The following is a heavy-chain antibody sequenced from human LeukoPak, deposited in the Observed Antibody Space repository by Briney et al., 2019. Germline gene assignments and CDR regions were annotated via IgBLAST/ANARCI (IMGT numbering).Heavy chain of an antibody. D-gene: IGHD3-22*01. V-gene: IGHV3-23*01. Sequence: PGGSLRLSCGASGFTFSSYAMSWVRQAPGKGLEWVSAISGSGSSTYYADSVKGRFTISRDNSKNTLYLQMNSLRAEDTAVYYCAKGSGVVIDWYFDLWGRGTLVTVSS. J-gene: IGHJ2*01. CDR1: GFTFSSYA. CDR3: AKGSGVVIDWYFDL. CDR2: ISGSGSST.